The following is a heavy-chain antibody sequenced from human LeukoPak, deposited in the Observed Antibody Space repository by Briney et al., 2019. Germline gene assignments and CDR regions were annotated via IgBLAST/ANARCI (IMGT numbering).Heavy chain of an antibody. CDR1: GGSISSSSYY. Sequence: PSETLSLTCTVSGGSISSSSYYWGWIRQPPGKRLEWIGSIYYSGSTYYNPSLKSRVTISVDTSKNQFSLKLSSVTAADTAVYYCARRGYSGYDGADYFDYWGQGTLVTVSS. CDR3: ARRGYSGYDGADYFDY. CDR2: IYYSGST. V-gene: IGHV4-39*01. D-gene: IGHD5-12*01. J-gene: IGHJ4*02.